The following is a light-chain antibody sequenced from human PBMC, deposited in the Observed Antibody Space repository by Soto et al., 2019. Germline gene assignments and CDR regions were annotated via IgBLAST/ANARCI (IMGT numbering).Light chain of an antibody. V-gene: IGLV2-11*01. CDR2: DVS. CDR3: CSYAGSYTYV. CDR1: SSDVGKYDY. J-gene: IGLJ1*01. Sequence: QSVLTQPPSASGSPGQSLTMSCTGTSSDVGKYDYVSWFQHHPGKAPKLIIYDVSKRPSGVPDRFSGSKSGNTASLTISGLQAEDEADYYCCSYAGSYTYVFGTGTKVTVL.